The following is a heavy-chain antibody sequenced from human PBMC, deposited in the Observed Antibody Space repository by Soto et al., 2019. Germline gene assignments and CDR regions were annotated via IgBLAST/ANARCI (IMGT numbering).Heavy chain of an antibody. CDR1: GDSVSSGSAF. J-gene: IGHJ4*02. Sequence: QLQLQESGPGLVKPSETLSLTCTVSGDSVSSGSAFWGWVRQPPGKGLEWIGSFFYGGNTHYNPSLKSRATISVDTSQNQFSLRLTSVTATDRAVYYCARHLGPTGPREWGQGTLVTVSS. D-gene: IGHD1-26*01. V-gene: IGHV4-39*01. CDR3: ARHLGPTGPRE. CDR2: FFYGGNT.